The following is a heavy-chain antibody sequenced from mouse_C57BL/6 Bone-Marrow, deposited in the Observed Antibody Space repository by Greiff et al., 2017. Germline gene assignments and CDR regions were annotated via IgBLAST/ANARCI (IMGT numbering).Heavy chain of an antibody. CDR1: GYSITSGYY. CDR2: ISYDGSN. D-gene: IGHD1-1*01. Sequence: EVKLMESGPGLVKPSQSLSLTCSVTGYSITSGYYWNWIRQFPGNKLEWMGYISYDGSNNYNPSLKNRISITRDTSKNQFFLKLNSVTTEDTATYYCARGVTTVVATVVDYAMDYWGQGTSVTVSS. J-gene: IGHJ4*01. CDR3: ARGVTTVVATVVDYAMDY. V-gene: IGHV3-6*01.